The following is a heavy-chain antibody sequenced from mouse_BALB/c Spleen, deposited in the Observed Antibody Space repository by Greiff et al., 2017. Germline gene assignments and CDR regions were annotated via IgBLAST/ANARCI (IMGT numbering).Heavy chain of an antibody. D-gene: IGHD2-1*01. Sequence: DLVKPGASVKLSCEASGYTFTSYWINWIKQRPGQGLEWIGRIAPGSGSTYYNEMFKGKATLTVDTSSSTAYIQLSSLSSEDSAVYFCARSEGNPFAYWGQGTTLTVSS. J-gene: IGHJ2*01. CDR3: ARSEGNPFAY. CDR1: GYTFTSYW. CDR2: IAPGSGST. V-gene: IGHV1S41*01.